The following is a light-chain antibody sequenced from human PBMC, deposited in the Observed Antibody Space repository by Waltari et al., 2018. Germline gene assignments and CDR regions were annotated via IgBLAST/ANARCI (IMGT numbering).Light chain of an antibody. CDR2: KAS. J-gene: IGKJ4*01. CDR1: QSISVW. Sequence: DIKMTQSPSTLSASVGDRVTITCRASQSISVWLAWYQQKPGRAPTLLLYKASTLESGVPSRFSGSGSDREFTLTISSLQPDDSATYYCHQYNNYPLTFGGGTKVEV. CDR3: HQYNNYPLT. V-gene: IGKV1-5*03.